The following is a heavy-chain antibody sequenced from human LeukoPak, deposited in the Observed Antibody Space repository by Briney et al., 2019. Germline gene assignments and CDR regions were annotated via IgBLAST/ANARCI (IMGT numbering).Heavy chain of an antibody. Sequence: GGSLRLSCAASGFTFRSYWMSWVRQAPGKGLEWVANIKQGGSEKYYVDSVKGRFTISRDNAENSLYLQMNSLRAEDTAVYYCARERGWPLHYFDYWGQGTLVTVSS. V-gene: IGHV3-7*04. CDR3: ARERGWPLHYFDY. J-gene: IGHJ4*02. CDR1: GFTFRSYW. CDR2: IKQGGSEK. D-gene: IGHD5-24*01.